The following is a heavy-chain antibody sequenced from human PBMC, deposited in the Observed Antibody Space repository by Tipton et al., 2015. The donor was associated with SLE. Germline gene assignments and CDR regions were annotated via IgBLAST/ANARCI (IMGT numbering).Heavy chain of an antibody. J-gene: IGHJ6*02. CDR1: GGSISSSSYY. CDR2: ISYGGGT. Sequence: TLSLTCTVSGGSISSSSYYWSWIRQPAGKGLEWIGYISYGGGTNYNPSLKSRVTISVDTAKSQFSLRLTSVTAADTAVYYCARGLLTWRGAIVGVDVWGQGTTVNVSS. D-gene: IGHD2-21*01. CDR3: ARGLLTWRGAIVGVDV. V-gene: IGHV4-61*09.